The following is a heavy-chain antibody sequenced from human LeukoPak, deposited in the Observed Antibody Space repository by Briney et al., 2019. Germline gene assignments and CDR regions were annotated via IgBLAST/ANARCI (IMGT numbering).Heavy chain of an antibody. V-gene: IGHV3-30*18. CDR1: GFTFSSYG. CDR3: AKDDIYYYYDSSGYSGFDP. J-gene: IGHJ5*02. Sequence: PGGSLRLSCAASGFTFSSYGMHWVRQAPGKGLEWVAVISYDGSNKYYADSVKGRFTISRDNSKNTLYLQMNSLRAEDTAVYYCAKDDIYYYYDSSGYSGFDPWGQGTLVTVSS. D-gene: IGHD3-22*01. CDR2: ISYDGSNK.